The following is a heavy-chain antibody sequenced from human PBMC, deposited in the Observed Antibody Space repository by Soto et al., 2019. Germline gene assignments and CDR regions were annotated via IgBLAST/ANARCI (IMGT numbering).Heavy chain of an antibody. CDR2: ISWDGGST. D-gene: IGHD4-4*01. Sequence: GGSLRLSCAASGFTFDDYAMHWVRQAPGKGLEWVSLISWDGGSTYYADSVKGRFTISRDNSKNSLYLQMNSLRAEDTALYYCAGTHGGDYSNYGWFDPWGQGTLVTVSS. J-gene: IGHJ5*02. CDR3: AGTHGGDYSNYGWFDP. V-gene: IGHV3-43D*03. CDR1: GFTFDDYA.